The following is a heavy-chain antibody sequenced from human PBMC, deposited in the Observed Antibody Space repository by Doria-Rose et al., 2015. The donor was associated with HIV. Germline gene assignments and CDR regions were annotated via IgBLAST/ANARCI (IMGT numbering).Heavy chain of an antibody. Sequence: VQLVETGPGLVKPSETLSLTCSVSGGSISHYYWSWIRQPPGQGLEYIGDIFYTGSTNYSTSLKSRVSISLDTSKNKFSLRLSSVTAADTAVYYCARVLSGTYDYWGQGTLVTVSS. J-gene: IGHJ4*02. CDR3: ARVLSGTYDY. CDR2: IFYTGST. CDR1: GGSISHYY. V-gene: IGHV4-59*01. D-gene: IGHD1-26*01.